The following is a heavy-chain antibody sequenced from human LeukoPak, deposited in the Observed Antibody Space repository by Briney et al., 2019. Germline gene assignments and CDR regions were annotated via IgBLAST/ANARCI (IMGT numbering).Heavy chain of an antibody. CDR3: AKAYITVAALSGDFDY. CDR1: GFTSSSYA. Sequence: GGSLRLSCAASGFTSSSYAMSWVRQAPGKGLAWVSTISSGGTTYYADSVKGRFTISRDNSKNTLYLQMNSLRAEDTAIYYCAKAYITVAALSGDFDYWGQGTLVTVSS. V-gene: IGHV3-23*01. J-gene: IGHJ4*02. D-gene: IGHD6-19*01. CDR2: ISSGGTT.